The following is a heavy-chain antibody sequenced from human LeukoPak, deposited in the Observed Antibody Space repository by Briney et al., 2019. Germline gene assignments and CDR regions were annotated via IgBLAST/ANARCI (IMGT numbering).Heavy chain of an antibody. J-gene: IGHJ4*02. CDR3: AKDSLGFVEMATLLDY. D-gene: IGHD5-24*01. CDR1: GFTFSSYA. Sequence: PGRSLRLSCAASGFTFSSYAMHWVRQAPGKGLEWVAVISYDGSNKYYADSVKGRFTISRDNSKNTLYLQMNSLRAEDTAVYYCAKDSLGFVEMATLLDYWGQGTLVTVSS. V-gene: IGHV3-30-3*01. CDR2: ISYDGSNK.